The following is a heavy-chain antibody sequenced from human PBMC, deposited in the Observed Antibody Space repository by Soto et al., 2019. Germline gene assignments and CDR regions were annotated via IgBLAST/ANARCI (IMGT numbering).Heavy chain of an antibody. Sequence: GASVKVSCKASGYTFTGYYMHWVRQAPGQGLEWMGWINPNSGGTNYAQKFQGRVTMTRDTSISTAYMELSRLRSDDTAVYYCARAGAHRMVYAIQDDYWGQGTLVTVSS. V-gene: IGHV1-2*02. D-gene: IGHD2-8*01. CDR1: GYTFTGYY. CDR2: INPNSGGT. J-gene: IGHJ4*02. CDR3: ARAGAHRMVYAIQDDY.